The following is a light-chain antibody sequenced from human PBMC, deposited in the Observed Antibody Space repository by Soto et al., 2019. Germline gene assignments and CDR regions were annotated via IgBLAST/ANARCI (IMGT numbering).Light chain of an antibody. V-gene: IGKV3-20*01. Sequence: IVLTQSPGTLSLSPVERAALSCGAGQSVTGTSLAWYQQEPCQSPRPLMYGASSRATGTPDRFSGSGSGTDFTLTISRLEPEDFAVYYCQQYGSSGTFGQGTKVDIK. J-gene: IGKJ1*01. CDR2: GAS. CDR3: QQYGSSGT. CDR1: QSVTGTS.